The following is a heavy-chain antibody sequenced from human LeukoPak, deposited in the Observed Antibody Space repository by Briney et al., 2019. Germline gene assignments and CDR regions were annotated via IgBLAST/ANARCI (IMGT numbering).Heavy chain of an antibody. Sequence: GGSLRLSCAASGFTFSDYYMSWIRQAPGKGLEWVSYISSSGSTIYYADSVKGRSTISRDNAKNSLYLQMNSLRAEDTAVYYCARVRRFGVFYFDYWGQGTLVTVSS. CDR3: ARVRRFGVFYFDY. V-gene: IGHV3-11*01. D-gene: IGHD3-10*01. CDR2: ISSSGSTI. CDR1: GFTFSDYY. J-gene: IGHJ4*02.